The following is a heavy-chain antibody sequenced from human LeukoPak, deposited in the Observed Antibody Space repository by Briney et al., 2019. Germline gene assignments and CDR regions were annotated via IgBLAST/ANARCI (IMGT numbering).Heavy chain of an antibody. CDR3: ARSIYCSGGSCYWEADY. V-gene: IGHV1-46*01. CDR1: GYPLTSYY. J-gene: IGHJ4*02. D-gene: IGHD2-15*01. Sequence: ASVKVSCKASGYPLTSYYMHWVRQAPGQGLEWMGIINPSDRSISYAQKFQGGVTMTRDTSTSTIYMELNGLRSEDTAVYYCARSIYCSGGSCYWEADYWGQGTLVTVSP. CDR2: INPSDRSI.